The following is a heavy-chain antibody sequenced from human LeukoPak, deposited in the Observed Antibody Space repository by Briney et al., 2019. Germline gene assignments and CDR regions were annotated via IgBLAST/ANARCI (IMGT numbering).Heavy chain of an antibody. CDR2: ISGSGGNT. J-gene: IGHJ6*03. CDR1: RFTFSIYA. Sequence: GGSLRLSCAASRFTFSIYAMSWVRQAPGKGLEWVSGISGSGGNTYYADSVKGRFTISRDNSKNTLYLEMNSLRAEDTAVYRCAKGDYVILRYYYMDVWAKGPRSPSP. D-gene: IGHD3-9*01. CDR3: AKGDYVILRYYYMDV. V-gene: IGHV3-23*01.